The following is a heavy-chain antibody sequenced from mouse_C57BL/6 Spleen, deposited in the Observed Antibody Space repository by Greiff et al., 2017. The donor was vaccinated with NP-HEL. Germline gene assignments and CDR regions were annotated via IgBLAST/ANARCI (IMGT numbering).Heavy chain of an antibody. CDR2: IHPNSGST. CDR1: GYTFTSYW. J-gene: IGHJ3*01. CDR3: ARGTIYYDYDWFAY. V-gene: IGHV1-64*01. Sequence: VQLQQSGAELVKPGASVKLSCKASGYTFTSYWMHWVKQRPGQGLEWIGMIHPNSGSTNYNEKFKSKATLTVDKSSSTAYMQLSSLTSEDSAVDYCARGTIYYDYDWFAYWGQGTLVTVSA. D-gene: IGHD2-4*01.